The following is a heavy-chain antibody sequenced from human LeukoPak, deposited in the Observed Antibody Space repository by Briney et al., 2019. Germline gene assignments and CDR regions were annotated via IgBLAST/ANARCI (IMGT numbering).Heavy chain of an antibody. CDR3: AGPRRDGYNSNAFDI. J-gene: IGHJ3*02. CDR2: IYPGDSDT. V-gene: IGHV5-51*01. D-gene: IGHD5-24*01. CDR1: GYSFTSYW. Sequence: GESLKISCKGSGYSFTSYWIGWVRQMPGKGLEWMGIIYPGDSDTRYCPSFQGQVTISADKSISSACLEWSSLKASDTAMYYCAGPRRDGYNSNAFDIWGQGTMVTVSS.